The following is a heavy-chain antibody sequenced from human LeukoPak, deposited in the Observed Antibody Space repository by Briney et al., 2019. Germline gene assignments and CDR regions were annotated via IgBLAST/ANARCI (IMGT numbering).Heavy chain of an antibody. J-gene: IGHJ4*02. D-gene: IGHD4-23*01. V-gene: IGHV4-39*01. Sequence: SETLSLTCTVSGGSISSSSYYWGWIRQPPGQGLEWIGSIFYSGSTYYNPSLKSRVTISVDTSKNQFSLKLSSVTAADTAVYYCANSANYGGNSGYFVNWGQGTLVTVSS. CDR3: ANSANYGGNSGYFVN. CDR1: GGSISSSSYY. CDR2: IFYSGST.